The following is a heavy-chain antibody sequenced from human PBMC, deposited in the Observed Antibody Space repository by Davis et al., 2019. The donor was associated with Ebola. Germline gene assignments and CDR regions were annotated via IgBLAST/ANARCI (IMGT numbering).Heavy chain of an antibody. V-gene: IGHV3-21*01. CDR2: ISSSSSYI. J-gene: IGHJ4*02. D-gene: IGHD2-2*01. Sequence: GGSLRLSCAASGFTFSSYSMNWVRQAPGKGLEWVSSISSSSSYIYYADSVKGRFTISRDNAKNSLYLQMNSLRAEDTAVYYCARDPYCSDISCYFDYWGQGTLVTVSS. CDR1: GFTFSSYS. CDR3: ARDPYCSDISCYFDY.